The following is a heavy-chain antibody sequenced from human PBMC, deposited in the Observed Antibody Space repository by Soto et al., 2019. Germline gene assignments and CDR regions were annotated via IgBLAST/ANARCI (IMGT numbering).Heavy chain of an antibody. CDR3: ARDLSRSKEDIYDGMDV. J-gene: IGHJ6*02. Sequence: QVQLQESGPGLVNPSQTLSLTSNVSSGSITSGDYFWSWIRQPPGKGLEWIGNIYYRGGTNYNPSVKSRVSISIDTSKNQVSLKLNSVTASDTAVYYCARDLSRSKEDIYDGMDVWGQGTTVTVSS. V-gene: IGHV4-30-4*01. CDR1: SGSITSGDYF. D-gene: IGHD6-6*01. CDR2: IYYRGGT.